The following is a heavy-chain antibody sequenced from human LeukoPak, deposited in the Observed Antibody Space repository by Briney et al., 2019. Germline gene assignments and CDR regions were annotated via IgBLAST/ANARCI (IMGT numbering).Heavy chain of an antibody. J-gene: IGHJ4*02. V-gene: IGHV4-34*01. Sequence: SETLSLTCAVYGGSFSGYYWSWIRQPPGKGLEWIGEINHSGSTNYNPSLKSRVTISVDTSKNQFSLRLTSVTAADTAVYYCARGRRDGYNLEYFDNWGQGTLVTVSS. CDR2: INHSGST. CDR1: GGSFSGYY. D-gene: IGHD5-24*01. CDR3: ARGRRDGYNLEYFDN.